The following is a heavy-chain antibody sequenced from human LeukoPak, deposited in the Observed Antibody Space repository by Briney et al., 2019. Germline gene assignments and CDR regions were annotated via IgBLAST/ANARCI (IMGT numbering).Heavy chain of an antibody. J-gene: IGHJ5*02. V-gene: IGHV4-39*01. CDR2: IYYSGST. Sequence: PSETLSLTCTVSGGSISSSSYYWGWIRQPPGKGLEWIGSIYYSGSTYYNPSLKSRVTISVDTSKNQFPLKLSSVTAADTAVYYCARQIVISGVTTDNWFDPWGQGTLVTVSS. D-gene: IGHD4-17*01. CDR3: ARQIVISGVTTDNWFDP. CDR1: GGSISSSSYY.